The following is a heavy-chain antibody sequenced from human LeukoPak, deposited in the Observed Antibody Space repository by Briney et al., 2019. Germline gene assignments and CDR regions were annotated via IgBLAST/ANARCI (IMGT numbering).Heavy chain of an antibody. CDR3: ARVRLHDAFDI. Sequence: ASVKVSCKASGYTFIAYYMHWVRQAPGQGLEWMGWINPYSGGTNYAQKFQGRVTMTRDTSINTAYMELSRLRSEDTAVYYCARVRLHDAFDIWGQGTMVTVSS. CDR1: GYTFIAYY. CDR2: INPYSGGT. V-gene: IGHV1-2*02. J-gene: IGHJ3*02. D-gene: IGHD4-11*01.